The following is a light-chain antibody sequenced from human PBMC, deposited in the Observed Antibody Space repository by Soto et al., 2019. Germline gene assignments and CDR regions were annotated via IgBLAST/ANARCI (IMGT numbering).Light chain of an antibody. CDR3: QQLNSYPLT. CDR2: TAS. Sequence: DIQLTQSPSFLSASVGDRVTITCRASQGISTYLAWYQRKPGKAPNLLIYTASTLQSGVPSRFSGSGFGTEFTLTISSLQPEDVATDYCQQLNSYPLTFGGGTKVEIK. CDR1: QGISTY. J-gene: IGKJ4*01. V-gene: IGKV1-9*01.